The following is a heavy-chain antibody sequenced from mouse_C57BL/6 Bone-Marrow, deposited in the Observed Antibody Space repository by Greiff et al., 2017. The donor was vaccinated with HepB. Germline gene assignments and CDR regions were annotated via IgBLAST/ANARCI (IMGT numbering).Heavy chain of an antibody. CDR1: GYTFTDYY. CDR3: AREGPLYAMDY. J-gene: IGHJ4*01. Sequence: EVQLQQSGPVLVKPGASVKMSCKASGYTFTDYYMNWVKQSHGKSLEWIGVINPYNGGTSYNQKFKGKATLTVDKSSSTAYMELNSLTSEDSAVYYCAREGPLYAMDYWGQGTSVTVSS. CDR2: INPYNGGT. V-gene: IGHV1-19*01.